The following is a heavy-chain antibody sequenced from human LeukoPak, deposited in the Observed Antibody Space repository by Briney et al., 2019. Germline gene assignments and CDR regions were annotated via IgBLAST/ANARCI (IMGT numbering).Heavy chain of an antibody. CDR1: GVSISSSNSY. J-gene: IGHJ6*03. CDR3: AREMATIGNYYYYYMDV. V-gene: IGHV4-39*01. Sequence: SETLSLTCTVSGVSISSSNSYWGWIRQPPGKGLEWIGSIYYSGSTYYNPSLKSRVTISVDTSKNQFSLKLSSVTAADTAVYYCAREMATIGNYYYYYMDVWGKGTTVTISS. D-gene: IGHD5-24*01. CDR2: IYYSGST.